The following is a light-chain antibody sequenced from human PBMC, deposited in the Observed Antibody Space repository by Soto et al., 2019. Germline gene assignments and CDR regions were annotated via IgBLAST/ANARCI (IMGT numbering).Light chain of an antibody. V-gene: IGKV1-33*01. J-gene: IGKJ3*01. CDR1: QDISNY. Sequence: DIQMTQSPSSLSASVGDRVTITCQASQDISNYLNWYQQKPGKAPKLLIYDASNLETGVPSRFSGSGSGTDFTLTVSSLQPEDFATYYCQQFDDYPFTFGHGTKVDIK. CDR3: QQFDDYPFT. CDR2: DAS.